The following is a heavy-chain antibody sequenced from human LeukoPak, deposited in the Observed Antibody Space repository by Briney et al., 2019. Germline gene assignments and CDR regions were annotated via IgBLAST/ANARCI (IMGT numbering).Heavy chain of an antibody. V-gene: IGHV3-30*02. Sequence: PGGSLRLSCAASGFTFSSYGMHWVRQAPGKGLEWVAFIRYDGSNKYYADSVKGRFTISRDNSKNTLYLQMNSLRAEDTAVYYCAKDVVPAATYYYMDVWGKGTTVTISS. CDR2: IRYDGSNK. D-gene: IGHD2-2*01. J-gene: IGHJ6*03. CDR3: AKDVVPAATYYYMDV. CDR1: GFTFSSYG.